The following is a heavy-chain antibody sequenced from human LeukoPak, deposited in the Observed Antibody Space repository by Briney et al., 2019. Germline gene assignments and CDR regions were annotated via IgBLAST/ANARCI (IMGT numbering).Heavy chain of an antibody. CDR1: GFTFNSYA. V-gene: IGHV3-23*01. D-gene: IGHD3-3*01. Sequence: GGSLRLSCAASGFTFNSYAMSWVRQAPGERPEWVSAIGGRGDNIYYADSVKGRFTVSRDNSKNTLYLQMNSLRAEDTAVYYCAKDLRGWEWLFDYWGQGTLVTVSS. CDR3: AKDLRGWEWLFDY. J-gene: IGHJ4*02. CDR2: IGGRGDNI.